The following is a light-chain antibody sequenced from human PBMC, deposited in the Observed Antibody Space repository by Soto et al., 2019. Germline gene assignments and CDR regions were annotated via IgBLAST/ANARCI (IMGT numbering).Light chain of an antibody. J-gene: IGKJ5*01. Sequence: EVVLTHSPATLSLSPCERSTLSFRASQSVGSELGWYQQKPGQAPRLLIYDAYNRATGIPPRFSGSGSGTDFTLTISSLEPEDSAVYYCQQRHMWPITFGQGTRREIK. CDR3: QQRHMWPIT. CDR2: DAY. CDR1: QSVGSE. V-gene: IGKV3-11*01.